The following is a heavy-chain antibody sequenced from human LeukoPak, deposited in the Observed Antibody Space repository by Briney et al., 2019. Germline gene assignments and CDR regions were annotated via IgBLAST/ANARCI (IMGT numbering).Heavy chain of an antibody. CDR1: GYTFTSYG. Sequence: ASVTVSCKAPGYTFTSYGITWVRQAPGQGLEWMGWISAYNANTNYAQKLQGRVTMTTDTSTSTAYMELRSLRSDDTAVYYCAREQWLNPFDYWGQGTLVTVSS. J-gene: IGHJ4*02. CDR2: ISAYNANT. V-gene: IGHV1-18*01. D-gene: IGHD6-19*01. CDR3: AREQWLNPFDY.